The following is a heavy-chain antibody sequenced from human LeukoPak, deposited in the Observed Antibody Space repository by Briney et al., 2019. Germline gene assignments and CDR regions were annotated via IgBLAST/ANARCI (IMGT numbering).Heavy chain of an antibody. D-gene: IGHD6-19*01. V-gene: IGHV3-21*01. J-gene: IGHJ4*02. Sequence: GGSLRLSCAAFGFTFSSYTMSWVRQAPGKGLEWVSTISHSNSYIYYADSVKGRFTISRDNAKNSLYLQMNSLRGEDTAVYYCARYLAVAGTGIVDYWGQGTLVTVSS. CDR1: GFTFSSYT. CDR3: ARYLAVAGTGIVDY. CDR2: ISHSNSYI.